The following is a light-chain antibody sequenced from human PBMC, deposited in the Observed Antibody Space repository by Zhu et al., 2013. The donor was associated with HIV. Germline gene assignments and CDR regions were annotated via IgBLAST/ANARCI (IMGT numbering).Light chain of an antibody. CDR1: QSVSSN. Sequence: DIVMTQSPATLSVSPGERVTLSCRASQSVSSNLAWYQQKPGQAPRLLISGASSRATGVPDRFSGSGSGTEFVLTIRSLQSEDFAVYYCQQYNAWPPLTFGGGTKVEIK. CDR3: QQYNAWPPLT. J-gene: IGKJ4*01. CDR2: GAS. V-gene: IGKV3D-15*01.